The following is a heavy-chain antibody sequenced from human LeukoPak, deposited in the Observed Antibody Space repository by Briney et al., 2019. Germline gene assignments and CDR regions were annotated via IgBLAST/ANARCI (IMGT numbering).Heavy chain of an antibody. D-gene: IGHD3-22*01. CDR1: GGSIRSYY. CDR3: ARARGVYDRSGYLRNYYYYYMDV. CDR2: ISSSSSTI. J-gene: IGHJ6*03. Sequence: PSETLSLTCTVSGGSIRSYYWSWIRQPPGKGLEWVSYISSSSSTIYYADSVKGRFTISRDNAKNSQYLQMNSLRAEDTAVYYCARARGVYDRSGYLRNYYYYYMDVWGKGTTVTISS. V-gene: IGHV3-48*01.